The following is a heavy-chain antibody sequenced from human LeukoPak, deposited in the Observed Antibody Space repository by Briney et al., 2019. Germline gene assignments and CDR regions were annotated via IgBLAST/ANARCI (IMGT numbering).Heavy chain of an antibody. CDR2: ISGSGDNT. CDR1: GFTFSSYA. J-gene: IGHJ4*02. V-gene: IGHV3-23*01. Sequence: GGSLRLSCAASGFTFSSYAMSWVRQAPGKGLEWVSGISGSGDNTYYVDSVKGRFTISRDNSKNTLYLQMNSLRAEDTAVYYCARKPGGFSPFDYWGQGTLVTVSS. D-gene: IGHD3-16*01. CDR3: ARKPGGFSPFDY.